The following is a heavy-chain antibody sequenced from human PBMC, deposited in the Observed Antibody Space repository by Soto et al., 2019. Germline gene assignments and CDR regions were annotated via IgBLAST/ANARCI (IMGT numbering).Heavy chain of an antibody. CDR2: ISGSGGST. D-gene: IGHD2-2*01. J-gene: IGHJ4*02. Sequence: EVQLLESGGGLVQPGGSLRLSCAASGFTFSSYAMSWVRQAPGKGLELVSAISGSGGSTYYADSVKGRFTISRDNSKNTLYLQMNSLRAEDTAVYYCAKDPLVVVPAARGGFDYWGQGTLVTVSS. CDR1: GFTFSSYA. V-gene: IGHV3-23*01. CDR3: AKDPLVVVPAARGGFDY.